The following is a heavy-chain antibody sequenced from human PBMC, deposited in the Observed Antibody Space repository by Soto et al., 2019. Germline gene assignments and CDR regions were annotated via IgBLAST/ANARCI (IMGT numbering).Heavy chain of an antibody. D-gene: IGHD6-19*01. CDR2: NSAFNGNT. CDR1: GYSFTNYG. Sequence: QDQLLQSGAEVKKPGASVTVSCKASGYSFTNYGITWVRQAPGQGLEWMGWNSAFNGNTHYAQNLQGRVTMTTDASTSTAYMELRSLRSDDTAVYYCARDRGVAPPVAGNTHYYYYMDVWGKGTTVTVSS. CDR3: ARDRGVAPPVAGNTHYYYYMDV. V-gene: IGHV1-18*01. J-gene: IGHJ6*03.